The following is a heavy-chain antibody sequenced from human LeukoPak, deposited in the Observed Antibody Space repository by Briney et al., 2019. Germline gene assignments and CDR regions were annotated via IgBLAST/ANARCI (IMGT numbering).Heavy chain of an antibody. D-gene: IGHD3-10*01. J-gene: IGHJ3*02. CDR3: ARGFPITMVRGVTSNDAFDI. CDR1: GGSFSGYY. CDR2: INHSGST. Sequence: SETLSLTCAVYGGSFSGYYWSWIRQPPGKGLEWIGEINHSGSTNYNPSLKSRVTISVDTSKNQFSLKLSSETAADTAVYYCARGFPITMVRGVTSNDAFDIWGQGTMVTVSS. V-gene: IGHV4-34*01.